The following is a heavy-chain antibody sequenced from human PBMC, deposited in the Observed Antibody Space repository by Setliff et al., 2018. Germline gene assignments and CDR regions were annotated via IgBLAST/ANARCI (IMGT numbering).Heavy chain of an antibody. D-gene: IGHD3-9*01. CDR3: ARLPKIVTGYYGSHYYYYMDV. V-gene: IGHV4-59*08. J-gene: IGHJ6*03. Sequence: PSETLSLTCTVSGGSISSYYWSWIHQHPGMGLEWIGYIYYSGSTYHNPSLKTLVTISVDTSKNQFSLRLNSVTAADTAVYYCARLPKIVTGYYGSHYYYYMDVWGKGTTVTVSS. CDR2: IYYSGST. CDR1: GGSISSYY.